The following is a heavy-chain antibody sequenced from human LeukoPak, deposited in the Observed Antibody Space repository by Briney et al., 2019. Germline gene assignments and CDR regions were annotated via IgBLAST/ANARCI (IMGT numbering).Heavy chain of an antibody. Sequence: ASVKVSCKASGYTFTSYYMHWVRQAPGQGLEWMGIINPSGGSTSYAQKFQGRVTMTRDTSTSTVYMELSSLRSEDTAVYYCASGRVYCSGGSCYSANWFDPWGQGTLVTVSS. CDR2: INPSGGST. D-gene: IGHD2-15*01. V-gene: IGHV1-46*01. CDR1: GYTFTSYY. J-gene: IGHJ5*02. CDR3: ASGRVYCSGGSCYSANWFDP.